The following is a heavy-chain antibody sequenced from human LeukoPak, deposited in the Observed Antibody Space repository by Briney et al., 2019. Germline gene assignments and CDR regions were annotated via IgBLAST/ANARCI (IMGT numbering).Heavy chain of an antibody. Sequence: QPGGSLRLSCAASGFTFNNFAMSWVRQAPGRGLEWVSAISDSGDKTFYADSVKGRFSISRDNSKSTLFLQMNNLRVEDTAIYYCAKMAMATTRPPNFDYWGQGTLVTVPS. CDR1: GFTFNNFA. J-gene: IGHJ4*02. D-gene: IGHD5-24*01. CDR2: ISDSGDKT. CDR3: AKMAMATTRPPNFDY. V-gene: IGHV3-23*01.